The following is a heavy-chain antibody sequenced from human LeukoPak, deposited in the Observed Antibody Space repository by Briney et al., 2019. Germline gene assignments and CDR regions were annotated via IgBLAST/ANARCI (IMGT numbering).Heavy chain of an antibody. CDR2: MNPNSGNT. D-gene: IGHD2-21*02. CDR1: GYTFTSYD. V-gene: IGHV1-8*01. CDR3: ARFAYCGSNCWYYFDY. J-gene: IGHJ4*02. Sequence: ASVKVSCKASGYTFTSYDINWVRQATGQGLEWMGWMNPNSGNTGYAQKFQGRVTMTRNTSISTAYMELSSLRSEDTAVYYCARFAYCGSNCWYYFDYWGQGTLVTVSS.